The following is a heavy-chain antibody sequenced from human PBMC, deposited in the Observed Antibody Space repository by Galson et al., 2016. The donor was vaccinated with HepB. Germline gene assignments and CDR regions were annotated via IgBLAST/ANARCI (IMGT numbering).Heavy chain of an antibody. Sequence: SETLSLTCGVSGGSLSSSNWWSWVRQTPGKGPEWMGEIYHSGTTNYNPSLKTRVTISVDKSKNQFSLRLTSVTAADTAVYFCARGSAAGTIRWFDAWGQGALVTVSS. CDR3: ARGSAAGTIRWFDA. V-gene: IGHV4-4*02. J-gene: IGHJ5*02. CDR2: IYHSGTT. D-gene: IGHD6-13*01. CDR1: GGSLSSSNW.